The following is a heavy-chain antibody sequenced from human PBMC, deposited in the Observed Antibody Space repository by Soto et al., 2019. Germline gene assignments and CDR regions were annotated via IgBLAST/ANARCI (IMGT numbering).Heavy chain of an antibody. CDR3: AARNRVPQIDY. CDR1: GFPFSSYG. J-gene: IGHJ4*02. V-gene: IGHV3-33*01. Sequence: PGGSLRLSCAASGFPFSSYGMHWVRQAPGKGLEWVAVIWYDGSNKYYADSVKGRFTISRDNSKNTLYLQMNSLRAEDTAVYYCAARNRVPQIDYWGQGTLVTVSS. CDR2: IWYDGSNK.